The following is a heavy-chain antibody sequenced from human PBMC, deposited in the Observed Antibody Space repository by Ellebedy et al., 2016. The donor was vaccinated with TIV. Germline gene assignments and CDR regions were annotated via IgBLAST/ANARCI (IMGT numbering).Heavy chain of an antibody. J-gene: IGHJ4*02. D-gene: IGHD3-22*01. Sequence: GGSLRLSXAASGFTFSSYAMHWVRQAPGKGLEWVAVISYDGSNKYYADSVKGRFTISRDNSKNTLYLQMNSLRAEDTAVYYCARGRGYYYDSSGQFDYWGQGTLVTVSS. V-gene: IGHV3-30-3*01. CDR1: GFTFSSYA. CDR3: ARGRGYYYDSSGQFDY. CDR2: ISYDGSNK.